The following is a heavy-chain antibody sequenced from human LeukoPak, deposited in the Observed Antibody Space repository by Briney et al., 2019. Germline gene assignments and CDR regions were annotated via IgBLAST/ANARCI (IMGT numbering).Heavy chain of an antibody. CDR3: ARGVPAAHNWFDP. D-gene: IGHD2-2*01. CDR2: ISSSSSYI. CDR1: GFTFSSYS. V-gene: IGHV3-21*01. Sequence: GGSLRLSCAASGFTFSSYSMNWVRQAPGKGLEWVSSISSSSSYIYYADSVRGRFTISRDNAKNSLYLQMNSLRAEDTAVYYCARGVPAAHNWFDPWGQGTLVTVSS. J-gene: IGHJ5*02.